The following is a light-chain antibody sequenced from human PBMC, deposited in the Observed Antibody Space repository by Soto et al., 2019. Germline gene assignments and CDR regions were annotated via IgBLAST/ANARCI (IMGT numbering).Light chain of an antibody. CDR2: GTS. V-gene: IGKV3-20*01. CDR1: ETVTRSY. Sequence: IVLTQSPDTLSLSPGESATLSCRASETVTRSYLGWYQQKNGQAPRLLIYGTSRRATGIPDRFSGSGSGTDFTLTISRLEPEDFAVYYCHHYATSPTWTFGQGTKVEI. CDR3: HHYATSPTWT. J-gene: IGKJ1*01.